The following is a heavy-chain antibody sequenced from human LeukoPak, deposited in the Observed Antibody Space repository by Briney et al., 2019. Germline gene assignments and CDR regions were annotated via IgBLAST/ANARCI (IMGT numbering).Heavy chain of an antibody. CDR2: IYYSGST. Sequence: SETLSLTCAVSGGSISSGGYSWSWIRQPPGKGLEWIGYIYYSGSTNYNPSLKSRVTISVDTSKNQFSLKLSSVTAADTAVYYCARGADYYDSSGLDYWGQGTLVTVSS. CDR1: GGSISSGGYS. CDR3: ARGADYYDSSGLDY. J-gene: IGHJ4*02. D-gene: IGHD3-22*01. V-gene: IGHV4-61*08.